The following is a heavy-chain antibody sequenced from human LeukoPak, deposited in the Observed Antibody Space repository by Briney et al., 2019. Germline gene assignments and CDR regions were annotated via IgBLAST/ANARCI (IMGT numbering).Heavy chain of an antibody. J-gene: IGHJ4*02. V-gene: IGHV3-48*04. CDR2: ISSSGSTI. D-gene: IGHD6-13*01. CDR1: GFTFSSYS. Sequence: PGGSLRLSCAASGFTFSSYSMNWVRQAPGEGLEWVSYISSSGSTIYYADSVKGRFTISRDNAKNSLYLQMNSLRAEDTAVYYCARVFRAAADFDYWGQGTLVTVSS. CDR3: ARVFRAAADFDY.